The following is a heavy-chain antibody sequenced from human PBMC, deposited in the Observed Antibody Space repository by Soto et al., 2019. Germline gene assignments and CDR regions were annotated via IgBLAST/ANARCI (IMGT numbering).Heavy chain of an antibody. CDR1: GYSFNNYW. V-gene: IGHV5-51*01. D-gene: IGHD2-15*01. CDR3: ARLGYCTCGNCYPDY. Sequence: EVQLVQSGAEVKKPGESLKISCKGSGYSFNNYWIGWVRQMPGKGLEWLAIIYPGDSDTKYSPSFQGHVTISADRSISTAYLQWSSLKASDTAMYYFARLGYCTCGNCYPDYWGQGTLVTVSS. CDR2: IYPGDSDT. J-gene: IGHJ4*02.